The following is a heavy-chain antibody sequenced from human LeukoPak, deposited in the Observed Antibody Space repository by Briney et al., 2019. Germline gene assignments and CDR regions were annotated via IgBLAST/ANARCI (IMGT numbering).Heavy chain of an antibody. Sequence: PGGSLRLSCAASGFTFSSYSMNWVRQAPGKGLEWVSSISSSSSYMYYADSVKGRFTISRDNAKNSLYLQMNSLRAEDTAVYYCARGIDTAMVNPDYWGQVTLVTVSS. V-gene: IGHV3-21*01. CDR3: ARGIDTAMVNPDY. J-gene: IGHJ4*02. D-gene: IGHD5-18*01. CDR2: ISSSSSYM. CDR1: GFTFSSYS.